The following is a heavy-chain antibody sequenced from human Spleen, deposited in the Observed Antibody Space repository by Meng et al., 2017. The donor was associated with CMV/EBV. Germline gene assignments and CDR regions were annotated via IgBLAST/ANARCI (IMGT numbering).Heavy chain of an antibody. CDR2: IKQDGSEK. Sequence: GESLKISCAASGFTFSNYWMGWVRQAPGKGLEWVANIKQDGSEKYYVDSVKGRFTISRDNSKNTLYLQMNSLRAEDTAVYYCARGGRYCSSTSCYKDYWGQGTLVTVSS. V-gene: IGHV3-7*01. J-gene: IGHJ4*02. D-gene: IGHD2-2*02. CDR3: ARGGRYCSSTSCYKDY. CDR1: GFTFSNYW.